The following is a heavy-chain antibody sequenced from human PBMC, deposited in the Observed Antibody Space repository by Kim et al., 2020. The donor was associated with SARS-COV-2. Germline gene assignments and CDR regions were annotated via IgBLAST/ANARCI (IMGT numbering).Heavy chain of an antibody. J-gene: IGHJ3*01. CDR3: TRDLNYYDSGTYYDVFDL. Sequence: GGSLRLSCAGSGFSFSPYWMFWVRQTPGKGLEWVSNINLDGKKKYYVDSVKDRFTISRDNAENSLYLQMNSLRAEDTAVYFCTRDLNYYDSGTYYDVFDLWGQGTMVTVSS. D-gene: IGHD3-10*01. V-gene: IGHV3-7*01. CDR2: INLDGKKK. CDR1: GFSFSPYW.